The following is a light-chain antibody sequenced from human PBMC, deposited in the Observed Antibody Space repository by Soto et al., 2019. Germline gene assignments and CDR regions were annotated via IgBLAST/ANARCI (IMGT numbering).Light chain of an antibody. Sequence: QSALTQPASVSGSPGQSITISCTGTSSDIGGYNYVSWYQQHPGKAPKLMIYDVTERPSGVPDRFSGSKSGNTASLTVSGLQAEDEADYYCSSYAGSNNLVFGTGTKVTVL. CDR1: SSDIGGYNY. V-gene: IGLV2-8*01. J-gene: IGLJ1*01. CDR2: DVT. CDR3: SSYAGSNNLV.